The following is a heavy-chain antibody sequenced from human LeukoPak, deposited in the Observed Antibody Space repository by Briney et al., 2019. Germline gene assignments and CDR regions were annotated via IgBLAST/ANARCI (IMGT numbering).Heavy chain of an antibody. CDR2: ISSSSSYI. V-gene: IGHV3-21*01. J-gene: IGHJ2*01. CDR1: GFTFSSYS. CDR3: AKDPYYYDSSDYLRDVRGYFDL. D-gene: IGHD3-22*01. Sequence: GGSLRLSCAASGFTFSSYSMNWVRQAPGKGLEWVSSISSSSSYIYYADSVKGRFTISRDNAKNSLYLQMNSLRAEDTAVYYCAKDPYYYDSSDYLRDVRGYFDLWGRGTLVTVSS.